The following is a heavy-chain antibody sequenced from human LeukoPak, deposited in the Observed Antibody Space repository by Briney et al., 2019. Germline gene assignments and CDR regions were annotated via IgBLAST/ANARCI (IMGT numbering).Heavy chain of an antibody. V-gene: IGHV3-74*01. CDR1: GFSFSGHW. CDR3: ARGPNSNWSGLDF. Sequence: GGSLRLSCTAAGFSFSGHWMHWARQLPGKGLVWVSRISPTGSTTSYADSVKGRFTVSRDNAKNTLYLQVNNLRAEDTAVYYCARGPNSNWSGLDFWGQGTLLTVSS. D-gene: IGHD6-6*01. J-gene: IGHJ4*02. CDR2: ISPTGSTT.